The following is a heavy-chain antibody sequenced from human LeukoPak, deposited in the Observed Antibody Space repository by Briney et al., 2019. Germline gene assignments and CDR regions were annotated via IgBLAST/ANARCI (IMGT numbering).Heavy chain of an antibody. CDR2: ISSSGSTI. CDR1: GFIFSDYY. CDR3: ERESGRDFPD. V-gene: IGHV3-11*01. D-gene: IGHD2-21*01. Sequence: PGGSLRLSCAAYGFIFSDYYMSWIRQAPGKGLEWVSFISSSGSTIYYADSVKGRFTISRDNAKNSLYLQMNSLRAEDTALYYCERESGRDFPDWGQGTLVTVSS. J-gene: IGHJ4*02.